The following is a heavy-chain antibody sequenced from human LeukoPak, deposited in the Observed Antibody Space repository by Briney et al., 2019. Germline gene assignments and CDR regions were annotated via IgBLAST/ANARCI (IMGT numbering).Heavy chain of an antibody. CDR1: GGSISSYY. D-gene: IGHD3-10*01. V-gene: IGHV4-59*01. CDR3: AQKEYYGSGSLDY. Sequence: SETLSLTCTVSGGSISSYYWSWIRQPPGKGLEWIGYIYYSGSTNYNPSLKSRVTISVDTSKNQFSLKLSSVTAADTAVYYCAQKEYYGSGSLDYWGQGTLVTVSS. J-gene: IGHJ4*02. CDR2: IYYSGST.